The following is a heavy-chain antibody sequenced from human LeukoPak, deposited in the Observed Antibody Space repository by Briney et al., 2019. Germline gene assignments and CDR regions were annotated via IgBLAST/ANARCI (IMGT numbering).Heavy chain of an antibody. CDR3: ARDLGYDSSGYHY. CDR1: GDSFSTYY. Sequence: PSETLSLTCAVSGDSFSTYYWTWIRQPAGKGLEWIGRIYTTGSTNYNPSLRSRVTMSIDTSKKQISLKLNSVTAADTAVYYCARDLGYDSSGYHYWGQGTLVTVSS. V-gene: IGHV4-4*07. CDR2: IYTTGST. J-gene: IGHJ4*02. D-gene: IGHD3-22*01.